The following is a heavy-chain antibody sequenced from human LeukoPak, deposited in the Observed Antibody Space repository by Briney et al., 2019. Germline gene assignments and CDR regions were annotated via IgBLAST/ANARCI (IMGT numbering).Heavy chain of an antibody. J-gene: IGHJ6*03. CDR3: VRIQSGSAYYYYYYYYMDV. V-gene: IGHV1-8*02. CDR1: GYTFTGYY. D-gene: IGHD2-15*01. CDR2: MNPNSGNT. Sequence: ASVKVSCKASGYTFTGYYMHWVRQATGQGLEWMGWMNPNSGNTGYAQKFQGRVTMTRNTSISTAYMELSSLRSEDTAVYYCVRIQSGSAYYYYYYYYMDVWGKGTTVTISS.